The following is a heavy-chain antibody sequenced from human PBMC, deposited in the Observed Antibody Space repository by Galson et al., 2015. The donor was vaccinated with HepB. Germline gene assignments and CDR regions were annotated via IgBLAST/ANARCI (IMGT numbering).Heavy chain of an antibody. CDR1: GYTFTSYG. V-gene: IGHV1-18*04. CDR3: ARDSRYSSGWYVVY. D-gene: IGHD6-19*01. J-gene: IGHJ4*02. CDR2: ISVYNGNT. Sequence: SVKVSCKASGYTFTSYGISWVRQAPGQGLEWMGWISVYNGNTNYAQKLQGRVTMTTDTSTSTAYMELRSLRSDDTAVYYCARDSRYSSGWYVVYWGQGTLVTVSS.